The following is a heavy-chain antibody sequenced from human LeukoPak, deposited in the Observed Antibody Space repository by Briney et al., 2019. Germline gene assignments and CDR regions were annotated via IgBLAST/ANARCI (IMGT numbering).Heavy chain of an antibody. V-gene: IGHV3-48*03. J-gene: IGHJ4*02. CDR2: ISSGATTI. CDR1: GFSFSNYE. D-gene: IGHD1-26*01. CDR3: ASGGGIYSYYFDY. Sequence: GGSLRLSCAASGFSFSNYEMNWVRQAPGKGLEWVSYISSGATTIYYADSVKGRFTISRDNAKNSLYLQMSSLRAEDTAVYYCASGGGIYSYYFDYWGQGTLVTVSS.